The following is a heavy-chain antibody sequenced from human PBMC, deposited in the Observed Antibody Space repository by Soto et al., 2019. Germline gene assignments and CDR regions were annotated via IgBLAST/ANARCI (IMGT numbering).Heavy chain of an antibody. CDR3: ARDPDIYAMFDY. CDR2: MCGGGGST. D-gene: IGHD2-8*01. V-gene: IGHV3-23*01. CDR1: GFTFSNYA. J-gene: IGHJ4*02. Sequence: GETLSLSCAASGFTFSNYAMSWGRQAPGQGLEWVSAMCGGGGSTYYADSVKGRFTISRDNSKNTLYLQMIGLRAEDTDVYYCARDPDIYAMFDYWGQGTAVTVSS.